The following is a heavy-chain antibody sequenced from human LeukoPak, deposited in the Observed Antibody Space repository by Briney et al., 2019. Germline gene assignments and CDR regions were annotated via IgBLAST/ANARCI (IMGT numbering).Heavy chain of an antibody. J-gene: IGHJ3*02. Sequence: PGGSLRLSCAASEFTLKIYPMHWVRQAPGKGLEWLSVISHDGSDKNNADSVKGRFIISRDNSKNTIYLQLNSLRPEDTAMYYCAREGVQTTVDAFDIWGLGTMVTVSS. CDR2: ISHDGSDK. D-gene: IGHD4-17*01. CDR3: AREGVQTTVDAFDI. CDR1: EFTLKIYP. V-gene: IGHV3-30*04.